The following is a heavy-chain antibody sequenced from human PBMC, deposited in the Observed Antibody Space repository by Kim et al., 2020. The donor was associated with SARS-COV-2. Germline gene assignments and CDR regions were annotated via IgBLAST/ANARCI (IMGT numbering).Heavy chain of an antibody. D-gene: IGHD6-13*01. CDR1: GGSISSGGYY. J-gene: IGHJ4*02. CDR3: AREALDIYGSIAAAGTRYFDY. V-gene: IGHV4-31*03. CDR2: IYYSGST. Sequence: SETLSLTCTVSGGSISSGGYYWSWIRQHPGKGLEWIGYIYYSGSTYYNPSLKSRVTISVDTSKNQFSLKLSSVTAADTAVYYCAREALDIYGSIAAAGTRYFDYWGQGTLVTVSS.